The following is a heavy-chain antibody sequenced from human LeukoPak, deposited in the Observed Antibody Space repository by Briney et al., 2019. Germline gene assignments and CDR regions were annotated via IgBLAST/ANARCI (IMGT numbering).Heavy chain of an antibody. CDR3: ARTSSTWYGGVGDY. D-gene: IGHD6-13*01. Sequence: VASVKVSCKASGYTFTSYGISWVRQAPGQGLEWMGWISAYNGNTKNAQKFQGRVTMTTDTSTSTAYMELRSLRSDDTAVYYCARTSSTWYGGVGDYWGQGTLVTVS. V-gene: IGHV1-18*01. CDR1: GYTFTSYG. CDR2: ISAYNGNT. J-gene: IGHJ4*02.